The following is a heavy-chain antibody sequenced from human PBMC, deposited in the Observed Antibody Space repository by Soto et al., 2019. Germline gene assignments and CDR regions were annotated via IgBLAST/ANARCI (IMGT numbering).Heavy chain of an antibody. Sequence: ASVKVSCKASGYTFTSYDINWVRQATGQGLEWMGWMNPNSGNTGYAQKFQGRVTMTRNTSISTAYMELSSLRSEDTAVYYCARACGGDCYDAFDIWGQGTMVTVSS. CDR1: GYTFTSYD. J-gene: IGHJ3*02. CDR2: MNPNSGNT. CDR3: ARACGGDCYDAFDI. V-gene: IGHV1-8*01. D-gene: IGHD2-21*02.